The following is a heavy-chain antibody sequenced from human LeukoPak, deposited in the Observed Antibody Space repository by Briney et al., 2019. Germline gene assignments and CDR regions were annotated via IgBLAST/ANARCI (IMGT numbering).Heavy chain of an antibody. D-gene: IGHD3-10*01. J-gene: IGHJ6*03. Sequence: PSETLSPTCTVSGGSISSGSYDWSWIRHPAGKELEWIGRIYTSGSTNYNPSLKSRVTISVDTSKNQFSLKLSSVTAADTAVYYCARVGDLFGAHRVRGLPPDYYYMDVWGKGTTVTVSS. CDR2: IYTSGST. CDR3: ARVGDLFGAHRVRGLPPDYYYMDV. V-gene: IGHV4-61*02. CDR1: GGSISSGSYD.